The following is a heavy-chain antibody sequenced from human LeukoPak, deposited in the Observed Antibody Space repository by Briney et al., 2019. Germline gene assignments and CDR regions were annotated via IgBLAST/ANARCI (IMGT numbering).Heavy chain of an antibody. CDR2: ISSSGSTI. Sequence: GGSLRLSCAASGFTSNDYYMSWIRQAPGKGLEWVSYISSSGSTIYYADSVKGRFTISRDNAKNSLYLQMNSLRAEDTAVYYCARDSVDIVVVPAAPLSPYYYYYGMDVWGQGTTVTVSS. CDR3: ARDSVDIVVVPAAPLSPYYYYYGMDV. CDR1: GFTSNDYY. V-gene: IGHV3-11*01. J-gene: IGHJ6*02. D-gene: IGHD2-2*01.